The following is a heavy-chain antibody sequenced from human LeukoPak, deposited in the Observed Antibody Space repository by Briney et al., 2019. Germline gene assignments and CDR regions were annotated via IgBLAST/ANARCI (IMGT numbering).Heavy chain of an antibody. J-gene: IGHJ3*02. D-gene: IGHD3-10*01. CDR1: GYTFTAYS. CDR2: INPNSGGT. Sequence: ASVKVSCKASGYTFTAYSMHWVRQAPGQGLESMGWINPNSGGTNYAQKFQGRVTMTRDTSITTAYLELSRLRSQDQTVHYCTRDLDYYGSGSFFNIWGEETIVTASS. V-gene: IGHV1-2*02. CDR3: TRDLDYYGSGSFFNI.